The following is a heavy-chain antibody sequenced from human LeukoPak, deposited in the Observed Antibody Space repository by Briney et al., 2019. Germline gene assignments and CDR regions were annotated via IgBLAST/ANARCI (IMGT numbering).Heavy chain of an antibody. D-gene: IGHD4-17*01. J-gene: IGHJ4*02. CDR3: ARVPAGAGDFLVRYFDY. V-gene: IGHV4-38-2*02. CDR2: IYHSGST. Sequence: SETLSLTCTVSGYSISSGYYWGWIRQPPGKGLEWIGSIYHSGSTYYNPSLKSRVTISVDTSKNQFSLKLSSVTAADTAVYYCARVPAGAGDFLVRYFDYWGQGTLVTVSS. CDR1: GYSISSGYY.